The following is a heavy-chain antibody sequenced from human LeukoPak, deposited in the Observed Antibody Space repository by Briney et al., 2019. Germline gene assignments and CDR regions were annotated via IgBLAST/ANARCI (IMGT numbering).Heavy chain of an antibody. D-gene: IGHD6-19*01. Sequence: GGSLRLSCAASGFTFSSYEMNWVRQAPGKGLEWVSDISSTGITIYYADSVKGRFTISRDNAKNSLYLQMNSPRAEDTAVYYCARSPTGSGWYYFDYWGQGTLVTVSS. CDR2: ISSTGITI. V-gene: IGHV3-48*03. J-gene: IGHJ4*02. CDR3: ARSPTGSGWYYFDY. CDR1: GFTFSSYE.